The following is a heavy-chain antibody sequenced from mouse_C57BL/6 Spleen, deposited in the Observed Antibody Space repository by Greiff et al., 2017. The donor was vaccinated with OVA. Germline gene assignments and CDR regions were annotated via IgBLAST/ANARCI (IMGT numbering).Heavy chain of an antibody. CDR1: GYTFPSYW. D-gene: IGHD1-2*01. J-gene: IGHJ2*01. Sequence: QVQLKQPGTALVKPGASVKLSCKASGYTFPSYWMHWVKPRPGQGLEWIGNINPSNGGTNYNEKFKSKATLTVDNSSITAYMQLSSLTSEDSAVYYSARVYGTHDYWGQGTTLTVSS. CDR3: ARVYGTHDY. V-gene: IGHV1-53*01. CDR2: INPSNGGT.